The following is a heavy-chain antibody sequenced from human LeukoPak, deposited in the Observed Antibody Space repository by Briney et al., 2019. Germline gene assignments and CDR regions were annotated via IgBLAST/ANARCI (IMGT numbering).Heavy chain of an antibody. J-gene: IGHJ6*02. Sequence: ASVKVSCKASGYTFTGYYMHWVRQAPGQGLEWMGWINPNSGGTNYAQKFQGGVTMTRDTSISTAYMELSRLRSDDTAVYYCARAWGVAAAPGAHPYYYYYGMDVWGQGITVTVSS. CDR1: GYTFTGYY. CDR2: INPNSGGT. D-gene: IGHD6-13*01. CDR3: ARAWGVAAAPGAHPYYYYYGMDV. V-gene: IGHV1-2*02.